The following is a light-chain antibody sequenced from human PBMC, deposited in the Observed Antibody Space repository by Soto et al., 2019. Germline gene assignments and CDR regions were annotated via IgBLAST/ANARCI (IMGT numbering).Light chain of an antibody. Sequence: EIVMTQSPATLSVSPGERATLSCRASQSVSSNLAWYQQKPGQAPRLLISGASTRATGIPARFSGSGSGTEFTLTISSPQSEDFAVYSCQQYNNWPAITDGQGTRLEIK. CDR2: GAS. CDR1: QSVSSN. CDR3: QQYNNWPAIT. V-gene: IGKV3-15*01. J-gene: IGKJ5*01.